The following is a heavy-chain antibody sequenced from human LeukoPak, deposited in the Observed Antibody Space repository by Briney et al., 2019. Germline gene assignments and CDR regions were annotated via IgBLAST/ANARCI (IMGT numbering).Heavy chain of an antibody. CDR3: ASFGAHSFDY. CDR1: GYTFTSYA. V-gene: IGHV7-4-1*02. J-gene: IGHJ4*02. Sequence: ASVKVSCKTSGYTFTSYAMNWVRQAPRQGLEFMGWINTGTGNPTYAQGFTGRFVFSLDTSVSTAYLQISTLKPEDTAVYYCASFGAHSFDYWGQGTLVTVSS. CDR2: INTGTGNP. D-gene: IGHD3-10*01.